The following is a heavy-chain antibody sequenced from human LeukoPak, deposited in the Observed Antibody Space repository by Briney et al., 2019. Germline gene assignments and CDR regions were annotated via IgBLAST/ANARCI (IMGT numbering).Heavy chain of an antibody. CDR1: GFTFSSYS. CDR3: ARDIGGTAMVKDY. CDR2: ISSSSSYI. Sequence: PGGSLRLSCAASGFTFSSYSMNWVRQAPGKGLEWVSSISSSSSYIYYADSVKGRFTISRANAKNSLYLQMNSLRAEDTAVYYCARDIGGTAMVKDYWGQGTLVTVSS. D-gene: IGHD5-18*01. J-gene: IGHJ4*02. V-gene: IGHV3-21*01.